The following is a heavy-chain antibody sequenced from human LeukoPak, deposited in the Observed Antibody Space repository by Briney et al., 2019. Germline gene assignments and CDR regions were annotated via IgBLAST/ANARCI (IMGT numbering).Heavy chain of an antibody. V-gene: IGHV3-11*01. D-gene: IGHD3-16*01. J-gene: IGHJ4*02. Sequence: GGFLRLSRAASGFIFSDYYMVWIRQAPGKGLEWVAYISSGGDTFFYADSVKGRFTISRDNSGDSLYLQMNSLRAEDTAVYYCARGDGVYDYVWGRSYWGQGTLVTVSS. CDR1: GFIFSDYY. CDR2: ISSGGDTF. CDR3: ARGDGVYDYVWGRSY.